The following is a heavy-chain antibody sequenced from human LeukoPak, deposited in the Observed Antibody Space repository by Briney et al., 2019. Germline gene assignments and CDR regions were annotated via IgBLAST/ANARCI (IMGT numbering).Heavy chain of an antibody. CDR2: ISWNSGSI. J-gene: IGHJ6*02. Sequence: PGGSLRLSCAASGFTFDDYAMHWVRQAPGKGLEWVSGISWNSGSIGYADSVKGRFTISRDNSKNTLYLQMNSLRAEDTAVYYCANYGDYGLGMDAWGQGTTVTVSS. V-gene: IGHV3-9*01. CDR1: GFTFDDYA. CDR3: ANYGDYGLGMDA. D-gene: IGHD4-17*01.